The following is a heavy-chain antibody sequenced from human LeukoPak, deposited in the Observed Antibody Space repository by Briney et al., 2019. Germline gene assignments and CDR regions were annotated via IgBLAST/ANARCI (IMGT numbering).Heavy chain of an antibody. J-gene: IGHJ4*02. D-gene: IGHD3-22*01. Sequence: SETLSLTCTVSGGSSGTYYWSWGRQTPGKGLEGFGCSYTSGSTEYNPSLKSRVTISVDPSKNQFSLKLTSVTAADPAVYFCASSFYERSGYNLDFWGEGTLVTVSS. CDR3: ASSFYERSGYNLDF. CDR1: GGSSGTYY. CDR2: SYTSGST. V-gene: IGHV4-4*08.